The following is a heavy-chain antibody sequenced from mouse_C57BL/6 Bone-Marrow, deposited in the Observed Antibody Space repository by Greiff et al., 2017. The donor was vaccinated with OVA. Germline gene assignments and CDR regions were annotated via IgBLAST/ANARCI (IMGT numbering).Heavy chain of an antibody. D-gene: IGHD1-1*01. V-gene: IGHV5-9-1*02. J-gene: IGHJ2*01. CDR2: ISSGGGYI. CDR1: GFTFSSYA. Sequence: DVMLVESGEGLVKPGGSLKLSCAASGFTFSSYAMSWVRQTPEKRLEWVAYISSGGGYIYYADTVKGRFTISRDNARNTLYLQMSSLKSEDTAMYYCTRGDYGAYYFDYWGQGTTLTVSS. CDR3: TRGDYGAYYFDY.